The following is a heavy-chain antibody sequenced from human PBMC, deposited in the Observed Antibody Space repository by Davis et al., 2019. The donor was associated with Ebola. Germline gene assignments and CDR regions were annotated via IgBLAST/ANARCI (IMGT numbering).Heavy chain of an antibody. CDR2: IWYDGSNK. CDR1: GFTFSSYG. J-gene: IGHJ5*02. D-gene: IGHD1-26*01. Sequence: PGGSLRLSCAASGFTFSSYGMHWVRQAPGKGLEWVAVIWYDGSNKYYADSVKGRFTISRDNSKNTLYLQMNSLRAEDTAVYYCASGGWELLQNWFDPWGQGTLVTVSS. V-gene: IGHV3-33*01. CDR3: ASGGWELLQNWFDP.